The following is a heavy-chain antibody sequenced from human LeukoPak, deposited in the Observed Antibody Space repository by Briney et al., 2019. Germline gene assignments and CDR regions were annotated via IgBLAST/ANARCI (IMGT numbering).Heavy chain of an antibody. CDR3: ARVRLGAAYFEY. CDR1: RFTFSSYW. V-gene: IGHV3-7*01. J-gene: IGHJ4*02. D-gene: IGHD2-15*01. CDR2: TKHDGSEK. Sequence: GGSVPHLCVASRFTFSSYWMSWVRQPPGKGLEWVATTKHDGSEKYYVDSVKGRFTISRDNAGNLPYLEMNSLRAEDTAVYYCARVRLGAAYFEYGRRGKMTTVSS.